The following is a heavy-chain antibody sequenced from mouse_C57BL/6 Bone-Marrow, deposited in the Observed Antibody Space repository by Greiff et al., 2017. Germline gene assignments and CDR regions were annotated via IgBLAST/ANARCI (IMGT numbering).Heavy chain of an antibody. CDR1: GYTFTGYW. D-gene: IGHD1-1*01. CDR3: TGSDSTVVATRDYWYFDV. CDR2: ILPGSGST. J-gene: IGHJ1*03. Sequence: VKLVESGAELMKPGASVKLSCKATGYTFTGYWIEWVQQRPGHGLEWIGEILPGSGSTYYNENFKGTSTFTTDTSSNTAYLQLSSLTTEDSAIYDGTGSDSTVVATRDYWYFDVWGTGTTVTVSS. V-gene: IGHV1-9*01.